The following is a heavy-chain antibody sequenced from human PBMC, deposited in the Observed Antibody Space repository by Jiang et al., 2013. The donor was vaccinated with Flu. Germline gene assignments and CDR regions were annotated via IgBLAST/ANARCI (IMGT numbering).Heavy chain of an antibody. CDR1: GDSISSNSAA. J-gene: IGHJ5*02. D-gene: IGHD2-15*01. Sequence: SQTLSLTCAISGDSISSNSAAWNWIRQSPSRGLEWLGRTYYRSKWYRDYAVSVKSRITINPDTSRNQFSLQLNSVTPEDTAVYYCVRASWAFCTGGSCYDWFDPWGQGTLVTVSS. CDR2: TYYRSKWYR. CDR3: VRASWAFCTGGSCYDWFDP. V-gene: IGHV6-1*01.